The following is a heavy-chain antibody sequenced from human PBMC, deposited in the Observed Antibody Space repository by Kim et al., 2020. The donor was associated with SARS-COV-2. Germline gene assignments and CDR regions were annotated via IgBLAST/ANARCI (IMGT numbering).Heavy chain of an antibody. Sequence: FQGRVTITRDTYASTAYMELSSLRSEDTAVYYCARDEIVVVPAALQGFDAWGQGTLVTVSS. D-gene: IGHD2-2*01. J-gene: IGHJ5*02. CDR3: ARDEIVVVPAALQGFDA. V-gene: IGHV1-3*01.